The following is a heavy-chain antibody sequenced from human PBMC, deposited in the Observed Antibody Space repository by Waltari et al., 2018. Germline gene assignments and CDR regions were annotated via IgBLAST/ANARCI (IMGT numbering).Heavy chain of an antibody. Sequence: QVHLQQWGAGLLKPSETLSLTCAVSGASFTGSYWGWIRQSPGKGLEGFGEINYSGFTNYRSSLQDRVTMSVDSSKNQFSLRLTSVTAADTGVYYCARVYWFGRTYYFDSWGQGTLVTVSS. V-gene: IGHV4-34*01. CDR1: GASFTGSY. J-gene: IGHJ4*02. D-gene: IGHD3-10*01. CDR2: INYSGFT. CDR3: ARVYWFGRTYYFDS.